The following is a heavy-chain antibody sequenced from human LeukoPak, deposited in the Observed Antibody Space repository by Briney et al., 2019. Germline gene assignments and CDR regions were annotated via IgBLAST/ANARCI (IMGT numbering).Heavy chain of an antibody. CDR1: GYTFTDYY. CDR3: ARSRDCNNNSCYRYSDY. Sequence: ASVKVSCKASGYTFTDYYLQWVRQAPGQGLEWMGWINPNSGGTKYAQKFQGRVTMTRDTSINTASMELSSLRSDDTAVYYCARSRDCNNNSCYRYSDYWGQGTLVTVSS. J-gene: IGHJ4*02. CDR2: INPNSGGT. V-gene: IGHV1-2*02. D-gene: IGHD2-2*01.